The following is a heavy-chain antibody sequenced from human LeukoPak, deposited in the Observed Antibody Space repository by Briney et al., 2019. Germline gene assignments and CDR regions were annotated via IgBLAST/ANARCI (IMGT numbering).Heavy chain of an antibody. CDR3: ARGGGGDDAFDI. CDR2: VDPNSGGT. D-gene: IGHD4-23*01. J-gene: IGHJ3*02. CDR1: GYTFTDYY. Sequence: ASMKVSCKASGYTFTDYYIHWVRQAPGQGLEWMGWVDPNSGGTNYPQRSQGRVTMTRDTSINTAYLDLSRLRSDVTAVYYCARGGGGDDAFDIWGQGTMVTVSS. V-gene: IGHV1-2*02.